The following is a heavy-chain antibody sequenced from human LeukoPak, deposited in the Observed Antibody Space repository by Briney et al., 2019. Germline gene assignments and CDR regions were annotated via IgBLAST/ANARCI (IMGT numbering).Heavy chain of an antibody. V-gene: IGHV3-21*04. CDR1: GFAFSSYS. CDR3: VKDCSGGSCYLRPDY. Sequence: GGSLRLSCAASGFAFSSYSMNWVRQAPEKGLEWVSSISSSSSYIYYADSVKGRFTISRDNSKNTLYLQMNSLRAEDTAVYYCVKDCSGGSCYLRPDYWGQGTLVTVSS. D-gene: IGHD2-15*01. J-gene: IGHJ4*02. CDR2: ISSSSSYI.